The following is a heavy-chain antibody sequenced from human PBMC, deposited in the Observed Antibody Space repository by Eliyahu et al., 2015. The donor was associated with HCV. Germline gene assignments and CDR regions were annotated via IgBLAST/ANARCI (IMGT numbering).Heavy chain of an antibody. Sequence: QVQLVQPGTEVKTPGASVKVPCXASGYTFTSYYIHWVRQAPGKGLEWMAMINPTSGSTTYAQKLQGRVTMARDTSTSTVYMELKNLRSEDTAVYFCARGVVAAGFYYYMDVWGKGTTVTVSS. J-gene: IGHJ6*03. CDR3: ARGVVAAGFYYYMDV. V-gene: IGHV1-46*01. CDR1: GYTFTSYY. D-gene: IGHD6-13*01. CDR2: INPTSGST.